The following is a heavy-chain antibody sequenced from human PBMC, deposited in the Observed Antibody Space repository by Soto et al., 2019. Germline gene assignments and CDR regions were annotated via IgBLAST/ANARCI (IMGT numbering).Heavy chain of an antibody. CDR1: GFTFDDYA. Sequence: GGSLRLSCAASGFTFDDYAMHWVRQAPGKGLEWVSGISWNSGSIGYADSVKGRFTISRDNAKNSLYLQMNSLRAEDTALYYCAKDARSSRVLRFLEWFPNCFDPWGQGTLVTVSS. D-gene: IGHD3-3*01. J-gene: IGHJ5*02. CDR3: AKDARSSRVLRFLEWFPNCFDP. CDR2: ISWNSGSI. V-gene: IGHV3-9*01.